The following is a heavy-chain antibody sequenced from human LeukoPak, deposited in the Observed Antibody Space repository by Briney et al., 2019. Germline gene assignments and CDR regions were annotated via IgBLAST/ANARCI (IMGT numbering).Heavy chain of an antibody. Sequence: GGSLRLSCAASGFTFSSYWMGWVRQAPGKGLEWVANIKQDGSEKYYVDSVKGRFTISRDNAKNSLYLQMNSLRAEDTAEYYCARFTKRGPYYYYYGMDVWGQGTTVTVSS. J-gene: IGHJ6*02. D-gene: IGHD3-3*01. V-gene: IGHV3-7*01. CDR3: ARFTKRGPYYYYYGMDV. CDR1: GFTFSSYW. CDR2: IKQDGSEK.